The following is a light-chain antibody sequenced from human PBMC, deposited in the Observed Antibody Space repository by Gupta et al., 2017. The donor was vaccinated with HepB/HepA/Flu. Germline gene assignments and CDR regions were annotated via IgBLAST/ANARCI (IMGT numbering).Light chain of an antibody. Sequence: QSALTQPASVSGSPGQSITISCTGTSSDVGSYKYVSWHQQHPSKAPKLMIYDVSNRPSGVSNRFSGSKSGNTASLTISGLQAEDEADYYCSSFTSSSTLYVFGTGTKVTVL. J-gene: IGLJ1*01. CDR3: SSFTSSSTLYV. CDR1: SSDVGSYKY. V-gene: IGLV2-14*03. CDR2: DVS.